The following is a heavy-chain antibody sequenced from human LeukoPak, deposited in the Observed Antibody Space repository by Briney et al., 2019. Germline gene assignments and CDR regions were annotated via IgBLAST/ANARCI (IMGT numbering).Heavy chain of an antibody. CDR3: ARGDGVYVY. Sequence: GGSLRLSCTGSGFTFRSYAMSWVRQAPGKGLEWVSSISSSSIYIYYADSVKGRFTISRDNSKNTVYLQMNSLRVEDTAVYYCARGDGVYVYWGQGTLVTVSS. D-gene: IGHD5/OR15-5a*01. CDR1: GFTFRSYA. CDR2: ISSSSIYI. V-gene: IGHV3-21*04. J-gene: IGHJ4*02.